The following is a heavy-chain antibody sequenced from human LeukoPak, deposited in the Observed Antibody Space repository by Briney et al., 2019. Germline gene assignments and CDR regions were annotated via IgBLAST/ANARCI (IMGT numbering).Heavy chain of an antibody. V-gene: IGHV3-23*01. CDR1: GFTFSSYA. CDR2: ISGSGGST. CDR3: AKSTYYDSSGYYPCFDY. D-gene: IGHD3-22*01. Sequence: LGGSLRLSCAASGFTFSSYAMSWVRQAPGKGLEWVSAISGSGGSTYYADSVKGRFTISRDNSKNTLYLQMNSLRAEDTAVYYCAKSTYYDSSGYYPCFDYWGQGTLVTVSS. J-gene: IGHJ4*02.